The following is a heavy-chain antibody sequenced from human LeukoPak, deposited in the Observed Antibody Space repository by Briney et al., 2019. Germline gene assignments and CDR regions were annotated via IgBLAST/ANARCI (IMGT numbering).Heavy chain of an antibody. Sequence: SETLSLTCTVSGGSISSYYWSWIRQPPGKGLEWIGYIYHSGSTNYNPSLKSRVTISVDTSKNQFSLKLSSVTAADTAVYYCARATPRSGYDFDYWGQGTLVTVSS. D-gene: IGHD5-12*01. CDR1: GGSISSYY. J-gene: IGHJ4*02. CDR2: IYHSGST. CDR3: ARATPRSGYDFDY. V-gene: IGHV4-59*01.